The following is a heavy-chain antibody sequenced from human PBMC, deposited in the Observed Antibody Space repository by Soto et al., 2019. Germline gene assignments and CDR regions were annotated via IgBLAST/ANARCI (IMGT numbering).Heavy chain of an antibody. CDR3: AKAYVMVVAGSTFDY. Sequence: SETLSLTCTVSGYSISSGSYWGWIRQPPGKGPEWIASIYHGGTTFYNPSLKSRVTVSVDKSNNQFSLKLRSVTAADKAVYYCAKAYVMVVAGSTFDYWGHGTLVTVSS. V-gene: IGHV4-38-2*02. CDR1: GYSISSGSY. CDR2: IYHGGTT. J-gene: IGHJ4*01. D-gene: IGHD6-19*01.